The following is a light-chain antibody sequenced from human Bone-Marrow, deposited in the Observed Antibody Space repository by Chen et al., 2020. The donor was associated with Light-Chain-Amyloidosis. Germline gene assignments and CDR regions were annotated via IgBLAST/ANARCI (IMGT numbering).Light chain of an antibody. J-gene: IGLJ3*02. CDR3: QVWDRSSDRPV. CDR1: NIGSTS. CDR2: DDS. Sequence: VLTQPSSVSVAPGQTATTACGGNNIGSTSVHWSQQTPGQAPLLVVYDDSDRPSGIPERLSGSNSGNTATLTISRVEAGDEADYYCQVWDRSSDRPVFGGGTKLTVL. V-gene: IGLV3-21*02.